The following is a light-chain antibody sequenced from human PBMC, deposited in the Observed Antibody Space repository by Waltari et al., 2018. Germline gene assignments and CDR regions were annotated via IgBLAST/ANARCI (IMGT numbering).Light chain of an antibody. V-gene: IGKV3-11*01. Sequence: EVVLTQSSVTLSLAAGERATYSCRASESVSNYLAWYQQKPGQSPRLLIYDTSKRATGIPARFSGSGYGTDFTLTINNLEAEDFALYYCQQGSILPLTFGGGTNVEIK. CDR3: QQGSILPLT. J-gene: IGKJ4*01. CDR2: DTS. CDR1: ESVSNY.